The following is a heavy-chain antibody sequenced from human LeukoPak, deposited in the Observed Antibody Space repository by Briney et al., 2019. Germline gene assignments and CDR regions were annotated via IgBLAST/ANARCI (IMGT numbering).Heavy chain of an antibody. V-gene: IGHV3-15*01. CDR1: GFTFSNYG. Sequence: GGSLRLSCAASGFTFSNYGMHWVRQAPGKGLEWVGRIKSKTDGGTTDYAAPVKGRFTISRDDSKNTLYLQMNSLKTEDTAVYYCTTTPTMVRSDDYWGQGTLVTVPS. CDR2: IKSKTDGGTT. J-gene: IGHJ4*02. CDR3: TTTPTMVRSDDY. D-gene: IGHD3-10*01.